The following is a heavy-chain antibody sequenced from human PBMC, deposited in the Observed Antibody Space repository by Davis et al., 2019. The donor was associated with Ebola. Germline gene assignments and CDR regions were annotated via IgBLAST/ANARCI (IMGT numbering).Heavy chain of an antibody. D-gene: IGHD3-10*01. Sequence: GGSLRLSCAASGFTFSSYAMSWVRQAPGKGLEWVSAISGSGGSTYYADSVKGRFTISRDNSKNTLYLQMNSLRAEDTAVYYCAKDFHTGDVLLWFGELSWGQGTLVTVSS. CDR2: ISGSGGST. V-gene: IGHV3-23*01. CDR3: AKDFHTGDVLLWFGELS. CDR1: GFTFSSYA. J-gene: IGHJ5*02.